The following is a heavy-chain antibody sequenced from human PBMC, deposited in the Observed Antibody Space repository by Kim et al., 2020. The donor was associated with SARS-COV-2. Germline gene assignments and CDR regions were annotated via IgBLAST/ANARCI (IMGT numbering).Heavy chain of an antibody. Sequence: GGSLRLSCAASGFTFSNAWMSWVRQAPGKGLEWVGRIKSKTDGGTTDYAAPVKGRFTISRDDSKNTLYLQMNSLKTEDTAVYYCTTDWDYGDLGSYYYGMDVWGQGTTVTVSS. CDR3: TTDWDYGDLGSYYYGMDV. CDR1: GFTFSNAW. D-gene: IGHD4-17*01. J-gene: IGHJ6*02. CDR2: IKSKTDGGTT. V-gene: IGHV3-15*01.